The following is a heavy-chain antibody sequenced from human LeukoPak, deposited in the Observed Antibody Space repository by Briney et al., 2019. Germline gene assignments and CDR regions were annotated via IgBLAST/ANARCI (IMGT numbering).Heavy chain of an antibody. CDR2: MNPNSGNT. D-gene: IGHD3-22*01. Sequence: ASVKVSCKVSGYTLTELSMHWVRQAPGQGLEWMGWMNPNSGNTGYAQKFQGRVTITRNTSISTAYMELSSLRSEDTAVYYCARFQGYYDSSGYAKWGQGTLVTVSS. V-gene: IGHV1-8*03. CDR1: GYTLTELS. CDR3: ARFQGYYDSSGYAK. J-gene: IGHJ4*02.